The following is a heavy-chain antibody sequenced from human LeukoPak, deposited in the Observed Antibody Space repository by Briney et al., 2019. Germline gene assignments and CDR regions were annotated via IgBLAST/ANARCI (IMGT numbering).Heavy chain of an antibody. CDR2: ISYDGSNK. J-gene: IGHJ4*02. Sequence: PGGSLRLPCAASGFTFSSYGMHWVRQAPGKGLEWVAVISYDGSNKYYADSVKGRFTISRDNSKNTLYLQMNSLRAEDTAVYYCAKDAVAGQYYFDYWGQGTLVTVSS. D-gene: IGHD6-19*01. CDR3: AKDAVAGQYYFDY. CDR1: GFTFSSYG. V-gene: IGHV3-30*18.